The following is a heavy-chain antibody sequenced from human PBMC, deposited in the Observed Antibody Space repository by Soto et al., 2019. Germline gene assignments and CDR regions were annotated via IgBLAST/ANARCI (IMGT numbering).Heavy chain of an antibody. CDR3: AKDINTMVWGAQPYGMDV. CDR1: GITLRSYG. J-gene: IGHJ6*02. V-gene: IGHV3-30*18. D-gene: IGHD3-10*01. Sequence: QVQLVESGGGVVQPGTSLRLSCAASGITLRSYGMHWVRQAPGKGLEWVAVISFDASNKYYVDSVKGRFTISRDNSKNTVFLQMNSLRAEDTAVYYCAKDINTMVWGAQPYGMDVWGQGTTVTVSS. CDR2: ISFDASNK.